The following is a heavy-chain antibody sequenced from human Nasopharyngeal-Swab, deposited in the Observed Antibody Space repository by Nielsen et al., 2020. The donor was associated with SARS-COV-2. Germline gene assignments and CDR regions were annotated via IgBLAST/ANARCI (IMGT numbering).Heavy chain of an antibody. Sequence: GSLRLSFTVSGGPIRSSSYNGGWIRQPPGKGLEWIGSIYYSGNTYYHPSIKSRVTISVDTSKNQFSLKLSSVTAADTAVYYCAATSVLRFLDWLNNWFDPWGQGTLATDSS. D-gene: IGHD3-3*01. CDR2: IYYSGNT. CDR3: AATSVLRFLDWLNNWFDP. CDR1: GGPIRSSSYN. V-gene: IGHV4-39*01. J-gene: IGHJ5*02.